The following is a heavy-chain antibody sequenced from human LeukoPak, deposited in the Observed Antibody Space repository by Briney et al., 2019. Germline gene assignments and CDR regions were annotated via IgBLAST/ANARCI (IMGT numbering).Heavy chain of an antibody. J-gene: IGHJ5*02. V-gene: IGHV3-21*01. CDR2: ISSSSSYI. CDR3: ARKRVGP. D-gene: IGHD2-15*01. Sequence: GGSLRLSCAASGFTVSSNYMSWVRQAPGKGLEWVSSISSSSSYIYYADSVKGRFTISRDNAKNSLYLQMNSLRAEDTAVYYFARKRVGPWGQGTLVTVSS. CDR1: GFTVSSNY.